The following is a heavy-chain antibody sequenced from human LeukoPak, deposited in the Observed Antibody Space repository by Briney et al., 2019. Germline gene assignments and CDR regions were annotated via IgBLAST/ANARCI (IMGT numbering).Heavy chain of an antibody. V-gene: IGHV4-4*07. J-gene: IGHJ4*02. CDR2: IYTSGST. Sequence: SQTLSLTCTVSGGSISSYYWSWIRQPAGKGLEWIGRIYTSGSTNYNPSLKSRVTMSVDTSKNQFSLKLSSVTAADTAVYYCARASYYDILTGYYDQYYFDYWGQGTLVTVSS. D-gene: IGHD3-9*01. CDR3: ARASYYDILTGYYDQYYFDY. CDR1: GGSISSYY.